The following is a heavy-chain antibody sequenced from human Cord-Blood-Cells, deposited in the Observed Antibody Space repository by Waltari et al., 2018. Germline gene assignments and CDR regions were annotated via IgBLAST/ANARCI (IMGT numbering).Heavy chain of an antibody. J-gene: IGHJ4*02. Sequence: QVQLQQWGAGLLKPSETLSLTCAVYGGSFSGYYWSWIRQPPGKGLEWIGEINHSGSTNHTPSLKGRVTISVDTSKTQFSLKLSSVTAADTAVYYCASLYSSSWYQSDYWGQGTLVTVSS. CDR3: ASLYSSSWYQSDY. D-gene: IGHD6-13*01. V-gene: IGHV4-34*01. CDR1: GGSFSGYY. CDR2: INHSGST.